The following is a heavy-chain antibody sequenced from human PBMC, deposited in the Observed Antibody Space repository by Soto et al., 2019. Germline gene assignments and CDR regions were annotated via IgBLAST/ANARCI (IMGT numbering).Heavy chain of an antibody. J-gene: IGHJ4*02. CDR3: ARGSFQLTHDY. Sequence: ASVKVSCKASGYTFTNYTIHWVRQAPGQRLEWMGWINAGNGDTKYSQKFQGRVAITRDTSTSTAYMELSSLRSEDTAVYYCARGSFQLTHDYWGQGTLVTVSS. V-gene: IGHV1-3*01. D-gene: IGHD1-20*01. CDR2: INAGNGDT. CDR1: GYTFTNYT.